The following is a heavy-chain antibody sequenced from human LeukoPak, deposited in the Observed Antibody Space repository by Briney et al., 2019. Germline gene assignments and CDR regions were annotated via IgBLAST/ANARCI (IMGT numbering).Heavy chain of an antibody. CDR3: ARYCSGGSCFLNYYGMDV. CDR2: ISGNSRDT. CDR1: GFTFSSYW. J-gene: IGHJ6*02. V-gene: IGHV3-23*01. D-gene: IGHD2-15*01. Sequence: GGSLRLSCAASGFTFSSYWMHWVRQAPGKGLEWVSAISGNSRDTHYIDSVKGRFTISRDNSKNTLYLQMNSLTADDTAVYYCARYCSGGSCFLNYYGMDVWGQGTTVTVSS.